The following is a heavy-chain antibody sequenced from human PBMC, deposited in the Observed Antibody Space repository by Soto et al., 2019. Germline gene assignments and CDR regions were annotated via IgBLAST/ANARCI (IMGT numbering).Heavy chain of an antibody. D-gene: IGHD3-16*02. CDR3: AREGITFGGVIEDFDY. CDR1: GYTFTSYY. Sequence: ASVKVSCKASGYTFTSYYMHWVRQAPGQGLEWMGIINPSGGSTSYAQKFQGRVTMTRDTSTSTVYMELSSLRSEDTAVYYCAREGITFGGVIEDFDYWGQGTLVTVSS. CDR2: INPSGGST. J-gene: IGHJ4*02. V-gene: IGHV1-46*01.